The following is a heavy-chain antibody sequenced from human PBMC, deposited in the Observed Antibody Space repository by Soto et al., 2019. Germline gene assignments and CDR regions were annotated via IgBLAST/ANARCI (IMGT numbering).Heavy chain of an antibody. CDR1: GYSFTSYW. J-gene: IGHJ6*02. V-gene: IGHV5-10-1*01. Sequence: PGESLKISCKGSGYSFTSYWISWVRQMPGKGLEWMGRIDPSDSYTNYSPSFQGHVTISADKSISTAYLQWSSLKASDTAMYYCARRGGSSRYYYYYGMDVWGQGTTLTVSS. D-gene: IGHD6-6*01. CDR2: IDPSDSYT. CDR3: ARRGGSSRYYYYYGMDV.